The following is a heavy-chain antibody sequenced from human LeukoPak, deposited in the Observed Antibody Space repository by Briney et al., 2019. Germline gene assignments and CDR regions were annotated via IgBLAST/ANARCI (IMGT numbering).Heavy chain of an antibody. Sequence: SETLSLTCAVSGGSISSSNWWSWVRQPPGKGLEWIGEIYHSGSTNYNPSLKSRVTISVDKSKNQFSLKLSSVTAADTAVYYCARSGQSSSWGRFDWFDPWGQGTLVTVSS. V-gene: IGHV4-4*02. J-gene: IGHJ5*02. CDR2: IYHSGST. CDR1: GGSISSSNW. CDR3: ARSGQSSSWGRFDWFDP. D-gene: IGHD6-13*01.